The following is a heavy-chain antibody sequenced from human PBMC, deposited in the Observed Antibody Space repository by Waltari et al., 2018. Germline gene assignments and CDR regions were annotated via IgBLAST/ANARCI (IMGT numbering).Heavy chain of an antibody. J-gene: IGHJ4*02. CDR2: INPNSGGT. Sequence: QVQLVQSGAEVKKPGASVKVSCKASGYTFTGYYMHWVRQAPGQGLEWMGRINPNSGGTSYAQKFQGRVTMTRDTSISTAYMELSRLRSDDTAVYYCARELPYYGSGSPSDYWGQGTLVTVSS. CDR1: GYTFTGYY. CDR3: ARELPYYGSGSPSDY. V-gene: IGHV1-2*06. D-gene: IGHD3-10*01.